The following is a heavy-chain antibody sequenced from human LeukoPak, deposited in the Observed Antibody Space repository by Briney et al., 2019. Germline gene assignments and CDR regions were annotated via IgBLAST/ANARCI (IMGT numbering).Heavy chain of an antibody. Sequence: SETLSLTCAVYGGSFSGYYWSWIRQPPGKGLEWIGEINHSGSTNYNPSLKSRVTISVDTSKNQFSLKLSSVTAADTAVYYCARVVDYYDSSGYYLDAFDIWGQGTMVTVSS. CDR1: GGSFSGYY. CDR2: INHSGST. CDR3: ARVVDYYDSSGYYLDAFDI. D-gene: IGHD3-22*01. V-gene: IGHV4-34*01. J-gene: IGHJ3*02.